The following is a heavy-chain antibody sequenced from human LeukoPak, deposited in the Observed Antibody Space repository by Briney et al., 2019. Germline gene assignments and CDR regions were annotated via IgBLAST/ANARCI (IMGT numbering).Heavy chain of an antibody. CDR1: GGTFSSYA. J-gene: IGHJ4*02. CDR2: IIPIFGIA. D-gene: IGHD3-22*01. V-gene: IGHV1-69*04. CDR3: ATYYYDSSGYYRAGYYFDY. Sequence: ASVKVSCKASGGTFSSYAISWVRQAPGQGLEWMGRIIPIFGIANYAQKFQGRVTITADKSTSTAYMELSSLRSEETDVYYCATYYYDSSGYYRAGYYFDYWGQGTLVTVSS.